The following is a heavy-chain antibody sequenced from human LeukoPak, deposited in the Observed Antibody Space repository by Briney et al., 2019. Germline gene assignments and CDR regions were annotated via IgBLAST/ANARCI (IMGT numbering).Heavy chain of an antibody. CDR1: GFTFNHYA. V-gene: IGHV3-23*01. CDR3: AKSRYSSGWYGLADY. CDR2: ISGSGGST. D-gene: IGHD6-19*01. Sequence: GGSLRLSCAASGFTFNHYAMSWVRQAPGKGLEWVSAISGSGGSTYYADSGKGRFTISRDNSKNTLYLQMNSLRAEDTAVYYCAKSRYSSGWYGLADYWGQGTLVTVSS. J-gene: IGHJ4*02.